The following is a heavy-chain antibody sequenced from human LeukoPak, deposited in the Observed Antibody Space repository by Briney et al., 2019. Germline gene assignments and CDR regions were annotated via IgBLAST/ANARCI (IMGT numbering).Heavy chain of an antibody. D-gene: IGHD4-17*01. CDR2: ISGSGGST. CDR1: GFSFSSYA. J-gene: IGHJ4*02. CDR3: APRPTVTIDY. V-gene: IGHV3-23*01. Sequence: GGSLRLSCAASGFSFSSYAMTGVRQAPGEGVEWVSSISGSGGSTNYADSVKGRFTISRDNSQNTLFLQMNSLRAEDTAVYYCAPRPTVTIDYWGQGTLVTVPS.